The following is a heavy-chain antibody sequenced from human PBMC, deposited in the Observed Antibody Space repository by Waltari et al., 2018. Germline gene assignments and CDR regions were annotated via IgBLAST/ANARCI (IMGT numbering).Heavy chain of an antibody. CDR1: GGTFSSYA. CDR3: AREMGRGYSGYDRGPYYYYGMDV. CDR2: IIPILGIA. J-gene: IGHJ6*02. Sequence: QVQLVQSGAEVKKPGSSVKVSCKASGGTFSSYAISWVRQAPGQGLEWMGGIIPILGIANYAQKFQGRVTITADKSTSTAYMELSSLRSEDTAVYYCAREMGRGYSGYDRGPYYYYGMDVWGQGTTVTVSS. D-gene: IGHD5-12*01. V-gene: IGHV1-69*10.